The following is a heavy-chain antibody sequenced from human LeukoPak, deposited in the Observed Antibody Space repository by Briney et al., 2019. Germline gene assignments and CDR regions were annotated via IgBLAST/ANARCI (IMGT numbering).Heavy chain of an antibody. Sequence: GGSLRLSCAASGFTFDDYAMHWVRQAPGEGLEWVSLISGDGGSTYYADSVKGRFTISRDNSKNSLYLQMNRLRTEETALYYCARGIAAAGLTDYWGQGTLVTVSS. D-gene: IGHD6-13*01. CDR3: ARGIAAAGLTDY. V-gene: IGHV3-43*02. CDR2: ISGDGGST. J-gene: IGHJ4*02. CDR1: GFTFDDYA.